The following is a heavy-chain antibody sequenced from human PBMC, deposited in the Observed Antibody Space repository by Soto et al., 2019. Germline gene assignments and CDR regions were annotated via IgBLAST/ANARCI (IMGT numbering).Heavy chain of an antibody. V-gene: IGHV3-30*09. CDR1: VFKYTDFA. D-gene: IGHD3-22*01. Sequence: RGSLRLSCSASVFKYTDFALHWVRQAPGKGLEWVAIISYDGSDKYYADSVKGRFVISRDNPKNTLYLEMNSLRPEDTAVYFCARRAWDSYYAIDVWGQGTTVTVSS. J-gene: IGHJ6*02. CDR3: ARRAWDSYYAIDV. CDR2: ISYDGSDK.